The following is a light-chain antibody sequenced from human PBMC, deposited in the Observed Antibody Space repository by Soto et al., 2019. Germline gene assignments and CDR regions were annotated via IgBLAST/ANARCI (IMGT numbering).Light chain of an antibody. CDR3: QQYGSSPPRT. CDR1: QSLLHITGET. V-gene: IGKV3-20*01. CDR2: GAS. J-gene: IGKJ1*01. Sequence: VMTQSPLSLSVTPGQPASISCKSSQSLLHITGETFLFWYQQKPGQAPRLLIYGASSRATGIPDRFSGSGSGTDFTLTISRLEPEDFAVYYCQQYGSSPPRTFGQGTKV.